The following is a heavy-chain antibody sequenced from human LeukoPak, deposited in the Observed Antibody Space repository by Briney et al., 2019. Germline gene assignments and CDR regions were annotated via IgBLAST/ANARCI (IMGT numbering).Heavy chain of an antibody. CDR1: GFTFSTYS. V-gene: IGHV3-48*01. J-gene: IGHJ4*02. D-gene: IGHD3-22*01. CDR3: ARDSSGFPHDY. CDR2: ISSSSSTI. Sequence: GGSLRLSCAASGFTFSTYSINWVRQSPGKGLEWLSYISSSSSTIYYADSVKGRFTISRDNAKDSLYLQMNSLRAEDTAVYYCARDSSGFPHDYWGQGTLVTVSS.